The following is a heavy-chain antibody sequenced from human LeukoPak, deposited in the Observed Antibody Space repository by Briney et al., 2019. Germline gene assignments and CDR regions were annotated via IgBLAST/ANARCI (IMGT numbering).Heavy chain of an antibody. V-gene: IGHV3-21*01. CDR1: GFTFSTYS. Sequence: GGSLRLSCAASGFTFSTYSMHWVRQAPGKGLEWVSSIRSGSTYINYADSVKGRFTISRDDAKNSLYLQMNSLRAEDMAVYYCARDGIFDYWGQGTLVTVSS. CDR2: IRSGSTYI. J-gene: IGHJ4*02. CDR3: ARDGIFDY.